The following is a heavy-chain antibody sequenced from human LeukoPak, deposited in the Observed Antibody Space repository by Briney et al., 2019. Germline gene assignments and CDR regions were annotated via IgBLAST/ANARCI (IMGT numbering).Heavy chain of an antibody. V-gene: IGHV4-4*07. D-gene: IGHD3-22*01. Sequence: PSETLSLTCTVSGGSISSCYWSWIRQPAGKGLEWIGRIYTSGSTNYNPSLKSRVTMSVDTSKNQFSLKLSSVTAADTAVYYCARARNYYDSSGYYRFDPWGQGTLVTVSS. CDR1: GGSISSCY. CDR3: ARARNYYDSSGYYRFDP. CDR2: IYTSGST. J-gene: IGHJ5*02.